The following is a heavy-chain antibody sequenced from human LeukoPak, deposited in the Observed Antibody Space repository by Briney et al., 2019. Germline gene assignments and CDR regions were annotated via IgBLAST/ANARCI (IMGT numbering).Heavy chain of an antibody. V-gene: IGHV4-59*01. Sequence: SETLSLTCTVSGGSISSYYWSWLRQPPGKGLEWIGYIYYSGSTNYNPSLKSRVTISVDTSKNQFSLKLSSVTAADTAVYYCARGRRGTIFGVVTSNGYLYYYYYMDVWGKGTTVAVSS. CDR3: ARGRRGTIFGVVTSNGYLYYYYYMDV. CDR1: GGSISSYY. J-gene: IGHJ6*03. D-gene: IGHD3-3*01. CDR2: IYYSGST.